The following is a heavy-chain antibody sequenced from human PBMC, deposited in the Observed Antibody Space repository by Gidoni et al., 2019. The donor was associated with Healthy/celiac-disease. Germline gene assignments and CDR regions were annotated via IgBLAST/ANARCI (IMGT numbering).Heavy chain of an antibody. J-gene: IGHJ3*02. V-gene: IGHV4-59*01. CDR3: ASGITFGGVIAYAFDI. CDR1: GGSISSYY. Sequence: QVQLQESGPGLVKPSEPLSLTCTVSGGSISSYYWSWIRQPPGKGLEWIGYIYYSGSTNYNPSLKSRVTISVDTSKNQFSLKLSSVTAADTAVYYCASGITFGGVIAYAFDIWGQGTMVTVSS. CDR2: IYYSGST. D-gene: IGHD3-16*02.